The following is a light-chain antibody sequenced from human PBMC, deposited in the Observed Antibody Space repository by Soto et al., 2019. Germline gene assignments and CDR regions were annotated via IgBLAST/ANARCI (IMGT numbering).Light chain of an antibody. CDR3: QQSYNIPIT. CDR2: AAS. J-gene: IGKJ5*01. CDR1: QSISDY. Sequence: DIQMTQSPSSLSASVGDRVTISCRANQSISDYLNLYQHKPGTAPKLLIYAASSLQRGVPSRFSGSGFRTDFTLNIRSLQPEDFATYFCQQSYNIPITFGQGTRLEIK. V-gene: IGKV1-39*01.